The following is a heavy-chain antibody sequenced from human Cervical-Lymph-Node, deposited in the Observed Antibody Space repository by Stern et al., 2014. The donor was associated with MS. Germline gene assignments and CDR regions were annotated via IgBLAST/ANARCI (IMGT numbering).Heavy chain of an antibody. V-gene: IGHV4-59*08. CDR1: GGSISSYY. J-gene: IGHJ4*02. CDR2: VHYSGTT. CDR3: AGSGTYYPDY. D-gene: IGHD3-3*01. Sequence: QVQLVQSGPGLVKPSETLSLTCSVSGGSISSYYWNWIRQPPGKGLEWIANVHYSGTTNYNPSLKSRVTILLDKSMNKISLKLTSVTAADTAVYYCAGSGTYYPDYWGQGILVTVSS.